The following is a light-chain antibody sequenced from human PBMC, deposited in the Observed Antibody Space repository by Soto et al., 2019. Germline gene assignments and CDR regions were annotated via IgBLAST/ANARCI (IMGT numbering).Light chain of an antibody. J-gene: IGKJ2*01. CDR2: GAS. CDR3: QQYVSSPVT. CDR1: QRVNSSY. Sequence: EIVLTQSPDTLYLSPGEGATLSCRASQRVNSSYLAWYQQKPGQAPRLLISGASDRATGVPARVSGSGYGTDFTLTISSLEPEDFAVYYGQQYVSSPVTFGQGTKLQIK. V-gene: IGKV3-20*01.